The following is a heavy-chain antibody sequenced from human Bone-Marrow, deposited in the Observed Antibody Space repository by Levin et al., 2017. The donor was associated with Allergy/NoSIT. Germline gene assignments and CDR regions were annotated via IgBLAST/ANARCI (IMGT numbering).Heavy chain of an antibody. CDR1: GFTFGDYA. D-gene: IGHD2-2*01. CDR2: IRSKAYGGTT. V-gene: IGHV3-49*03. Sequence: GGSLRLSCTASGFTFGDYAMSWFRQAPGKGLEWVGFIRSKAYGGTTEYAASVKGRFTISRDDSKSIAYLQMNSLKTEDTAVYYCTRDWDVVVPAAGGFDYWGQGTLVTVSS. CDR3: TRDWDVVVPAAGGFDY. J-gene: IGHJ4*02.